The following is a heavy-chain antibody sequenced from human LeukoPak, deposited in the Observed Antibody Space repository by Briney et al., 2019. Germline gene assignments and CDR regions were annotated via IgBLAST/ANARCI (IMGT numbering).Heavy chain of an antibody. CDR3: VKDLYKGDSASWYFFHY. Sequence: GGSLRLSCSASGFIISDYAMHWVRQAPGKGLEYVSGISANGGSTYHADSVKGRFTISRDTSKNTLYIQMSSLRAEDPAMYYCVKDLYKGDSASWYFFHYWGQGTLVTVSS. D-gene: IGHD6-13*01. CDR1: GFIISDYA. V-gene: IGHV3-64D*06. CDR2: ISANGGST. J-gene: IGHJ4*02.